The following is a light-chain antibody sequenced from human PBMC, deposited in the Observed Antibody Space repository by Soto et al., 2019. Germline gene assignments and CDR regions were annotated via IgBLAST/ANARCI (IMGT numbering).Light chain of an antibody. Sequence: QSALTQPASVSGSPGQSITISCTGTSSDVGGYDYVSWYQHHPGRAPKLMIYEVYNRPSGVSSRFSGSKSGNTASLSISGLRAEDEAYYYCTSYSTIINVGIFGGGTKVTVL. CDR1: SSDVGGYDY. CDR2: EVY. CDR3: TSYSTIINVGI. J-gene: IGLJ2*01. V-gene: IGLV2-14*01.